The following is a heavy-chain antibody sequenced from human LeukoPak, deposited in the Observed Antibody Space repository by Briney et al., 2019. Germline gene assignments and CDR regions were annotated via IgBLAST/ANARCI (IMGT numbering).Heavy chain of an antibody. D-gene: IGHD2-21*02. CDR1: EHTFTSYS. CDR3: AAQDCGGDCSPDY. Sequence: ASVKVSCKASEHTFTSYSMHWVRQAPGQRLEWMGWINAGSGRTKYSQKFQGRVTITRDTSASTAYMEMNSLRFEDTAVYYCAAQDCGGDCSPDYWGQGTLVTVSS. J-gene: IGHJ4*02. CDR2: INAGSGRT. V-gene: IGHV1-3*01.